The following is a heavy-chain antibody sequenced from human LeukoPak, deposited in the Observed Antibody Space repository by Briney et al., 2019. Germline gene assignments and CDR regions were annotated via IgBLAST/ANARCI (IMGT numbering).Heavy chain of an antibody. J-gene: IGHJ4*02. CDR1: GYTFTDYY. D-gene: IGHD1-14*01. Sequence: ASVKVSGKASGYTFTDYYIRWVRQAPGQGLEWMGWINPNGGGTNYAQKFQGRVTVTRDTSINTAYMELSSLRSDDTALYYCAGGITGGDYWGQGTLVTVSS. CDR3: AGGITGGDY. V-gene: IGHV1-2*02. CDR2: INPNGGGT.